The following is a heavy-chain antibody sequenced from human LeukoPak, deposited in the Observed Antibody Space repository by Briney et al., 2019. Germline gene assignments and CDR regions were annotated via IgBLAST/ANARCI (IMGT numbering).Heavy chain of an antibody. Sequence: PSETLSLTCTVSGGSVSDYYWSWIRQSPGKGLEWIGYIYYTGTSYNPSLKSRVTISVDTSKNQFSLKLSSVTAADTAVYYCAREWLGYYYGSGKRYFDLWGRGTLVTVSS. CDR1: GGSVSDYY. CDR2: IYYTGT. CDR3: AREWLGYYYGSGKRYFDL. D-gene: IGHD3-10*01. J-gene: IGHJ2*01. V-gene: IGHV4-59*02.